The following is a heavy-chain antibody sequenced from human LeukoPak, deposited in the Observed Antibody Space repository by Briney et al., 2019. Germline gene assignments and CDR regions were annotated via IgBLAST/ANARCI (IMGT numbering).Heavy chain of an antibody. Sequence: PGGSLRLSCAASGFTFSSYAMNWVRQAPGKGLGWVSVISDTGVGTYYADSVKGRFTISRDNSRDTLYLQMNSLRADDTAVYYCAKGVTGTRAFDIWGQGTMVTVSS. CDR3: AKGVTGTRAFDI. CDR1: GFTFSSYA. J-gene: IGHJ3*02. D-gene: IGHD1-7*01. V-gene: IGHV3-23*01. CDR2: ISDTGVGT.